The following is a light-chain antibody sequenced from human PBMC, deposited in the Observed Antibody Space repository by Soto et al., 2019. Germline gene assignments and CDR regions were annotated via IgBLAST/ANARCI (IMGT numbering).Light chain of an antibody. CDR1: QSVSSD. CDR3: QQYYNWLT. Sequence: EIVMTQSLATLPVSPGERATLSCRASQSVSSDLAWYQQKPGQPPRLLIYRTSTRATGIPARFSGSGSGTEFTLTISSMQSEDFAVYYCQQYYNWLTFGGGTKVDIK. J-gene: IGKJ4*01. V-gene: IGKV3-15*01. CDR2: RTS.